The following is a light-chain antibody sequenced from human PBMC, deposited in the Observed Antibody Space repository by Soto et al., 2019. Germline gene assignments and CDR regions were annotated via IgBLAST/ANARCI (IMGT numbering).Light chain of an antibody. V-gene: IGKV3-15*01. CDR3: QQYNTWPPLT. CDR1: QSVSSN. CDR2: GAS. Sequence: EIVMTQSPATLSVSPGERATLSCRASQSVSSNLAWYQQKPGQAPRLLIYGASTRATGFPARFSGSGSGTDFTLTISSLQSEDFAIYYCQQYNTWPPLTFGGGTKVEIK. J-gene: IGKJ4*01.